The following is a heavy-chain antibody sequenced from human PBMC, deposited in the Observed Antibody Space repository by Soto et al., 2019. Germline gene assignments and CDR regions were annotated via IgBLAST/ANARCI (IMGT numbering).Heavy chain of an antibody. V-gene: IGHV3-23*01. CDR3: AKDLDWFDP. J-gene: IGHJ5*02. CDR1: GFTFRDFA. Sequence: GGSLRLSCAFSGFTFRDFAMSLVRQPPGKGLDWVSAVSSSGDNTYYADSVQGRFTVSRDNSKSTLYLQMNSLRAEDTAVYYCAKDLDWFDPWGQGTLVTVSS. CDR2: VSSSGDNT.